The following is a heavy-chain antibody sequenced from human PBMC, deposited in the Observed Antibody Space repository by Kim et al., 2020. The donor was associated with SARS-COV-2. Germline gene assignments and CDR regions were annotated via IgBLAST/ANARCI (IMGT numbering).Heavy chain of an antibody. V-gene: IGHV3-30*18. J-gene: IGHJ4*02. Sequence: GGSLRLSCAASGFTFSSYGMHWVRQAPGKGLEWVAVISYDGSNKYYADSVKGRFTISRDNSKNTLYLQMNSLRAEDTAVYYCAKDDHSGYGGRYRNLVDYWGQGTLVTVSS. CDR2: ISYDGSNK. CDR3: AKDDHSGYGGRYRNLVDY. CDR1: GFTFSSYG. D-gene: IGHD5-12*01.